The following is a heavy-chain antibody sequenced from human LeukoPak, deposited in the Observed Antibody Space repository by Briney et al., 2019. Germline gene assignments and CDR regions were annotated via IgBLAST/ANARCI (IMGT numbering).Heavy chain of an antibody. CDR1: GFTFSNAW. D-gene: IGHD3-10*01. J-gene: IGHJ4*02. CDR2: IKSRPDGGTT. CDR3: TTMNSGSYYPDPDY. Sequence: PGGSLRLSCAVSGFTFSNAWMSWVRQAPGKGLEWVGHIKSRPDGGTTDYAAPVKGKFFISRDDSKNPLYLHINSLKTEDTAAYYCTTMNSGSYYPDPDYWGQGTLVIVSS. V-gene: IGHV3-15*01.